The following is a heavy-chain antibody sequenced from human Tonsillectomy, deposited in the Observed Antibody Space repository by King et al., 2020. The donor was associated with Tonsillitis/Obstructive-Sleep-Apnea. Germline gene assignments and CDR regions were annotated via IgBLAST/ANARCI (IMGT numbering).Heavy chain of an antibody. CDR2: IIPIFGTA. D-gene: IGHD3-9*01. CDR1: GGTFSSYA. V-gene: IGHV1-69*01. J-gene: IGHJ6*03. CDR3: ARSSVGYDILTGPGYYYYYMDV. Sequence: QLVQSGAEVKKPGSSVKVSCEASGGTFSSYAISWVRQAPGQGLEWMGGIIPIFGTANYAQKFQGRVTITADESTSTAYMELSSLRSEGTAVYYCARSSVGYDILTGPGYYYYYMDVWGKGTTVTVSS.